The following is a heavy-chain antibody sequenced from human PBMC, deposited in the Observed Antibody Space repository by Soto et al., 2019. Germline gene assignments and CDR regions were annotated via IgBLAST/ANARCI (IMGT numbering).Heavy chain of an antibody. J-gene: IGHJ4*02. CDR3: AKDMGYYYDSSGYLDY. CDR1: GFTFSSYA. CDR2: ISGSGGST. Sequence: GGSLRLSCAASGFTFSSYAMSWVRQAPGKGLEWVSAISGSGGSTYYADSVKGRFTISRDNSKNTLYLQMNSLRAEDTAVYYCAKDMGYYYDSSGYLDYWGQGTLVTVS. V-gene: IGHV3-23*01. D-gene: IGHD3-22*01.